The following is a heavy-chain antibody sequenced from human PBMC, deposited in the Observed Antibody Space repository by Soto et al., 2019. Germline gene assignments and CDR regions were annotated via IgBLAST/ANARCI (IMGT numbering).Heavy chain of an antibody. CDR3: ARVATYYDFWSGYQDAFDI. J-gene: IGHJ3*02. CDR1: GGSISSGGFY. CDR2: IYYSRST. D-gene: IGHD3-3*01. Sequence: PSETLSLTCTVSGGSISSGGFYWSWIRQHPGKGLEWIGYIYYSRSTYYNPSLKSRVTISVDTSKNQFSLKLSSVTAADAAVYYCARVATYYDFWSGYQDAFDIWGQGTMVTVSS. V-gene: IGHV4-31*03.